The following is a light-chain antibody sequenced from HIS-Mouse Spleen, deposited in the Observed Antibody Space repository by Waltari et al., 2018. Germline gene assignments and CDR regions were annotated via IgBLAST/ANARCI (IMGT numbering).Light chain of an antibody. J-gene: IGLJ2*01. CDR2: EDS. Sequence: SYELTQPPSVSVSPGQTARITCSGDALPKKYAYWYKQKSGQAPVLVIYEDSKRPSGIPGRFSGSSSGTMATLTISGAQVEDEADYYCYSTDSSGVFGGGTKLTVL. CDR3: YSTDSSGV. V-gene: IGLV3-10*01. CDR1: ALPKKY.